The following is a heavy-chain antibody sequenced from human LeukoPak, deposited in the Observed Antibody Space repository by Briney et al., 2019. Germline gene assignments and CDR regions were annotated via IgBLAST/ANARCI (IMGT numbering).Heavy chain of an antibody. Sequence: SQTLSLTCTVSGGSISSGSYYWSWIRQPAGKGLEWIGRIYTSGSTNYNPSLKSRVTISVDTSKNQFSLKLSSVTAADTAVYYCASSYCSSTSCYDRTVRSSEFDYWGQGTLVTVSS. J-gene: IGHJ4*02. CDR2: IYTSGST. CDR1: GGSISSGSYY. CDR3: ASSYCSSTSCYDRTVRSSEFDY. D-gene: IGHD2-2*01. V-gene: IGHV4-61*02.